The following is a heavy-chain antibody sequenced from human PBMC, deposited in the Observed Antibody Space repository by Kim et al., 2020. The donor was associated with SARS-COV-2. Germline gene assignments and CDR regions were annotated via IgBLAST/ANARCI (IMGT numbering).Heavy chain of an antibody. V-gene: IGHV1-3*01. CDR3: AKGPDTYFNY. CDR1: GYTFTTYA. CDR2: INAGNGKT. J-gene: IGHJ4*02. D-gene: IGHD3-9*01. Sequence: ASVKVSCKASGYTFTTYAIHWVRQAPGQRLEWMGLINAGNGKTKYSQKFQGRVTITRDTSATTAIMELSSLRSEDTAVYYCAKGPDTYFNYWGQGTLVTVSS.